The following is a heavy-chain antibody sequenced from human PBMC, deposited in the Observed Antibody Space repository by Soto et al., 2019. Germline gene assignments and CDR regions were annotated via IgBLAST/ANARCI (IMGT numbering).Heavy chain of an antibody. CDR2: ISGSGGSI. D-gene: IGHD1-1*01. CDR1: GFTFSNYA. Sequence: GGSLRLSCAVSGFTFSNYAMNWVRQAPGNGLEWVSAISGSGGSIHYADSVKGRFTISRDNSKNTLYLQMNSLRDEDTAVYHCVKGYWKGDVWGQGTTVTVSS. J-gene: IGHJ6*02. V-gene: IGHV3-23*01. CDR3: VKGYWKGDV.